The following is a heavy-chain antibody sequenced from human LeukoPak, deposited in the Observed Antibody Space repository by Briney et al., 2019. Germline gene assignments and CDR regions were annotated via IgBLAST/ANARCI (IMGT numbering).Heavy chain of an antibody. V-gene: IGHV3-21*01. CDR3: AREGIFGVVNPFDY. CDR1: GXTFSTYN. D-gene: IGHD3-3*02. J-gene: IGHJ4*02. Sequence: GGSLRLSCGASGXTFSTYNMNWVRQAPGKGLEWVSSISSRGSNIYYADPVKGRFTISRDNAKNSLYLQMSGLRAEDTAVYYCAREGIFGVVNPFDYWGQGTLVTVSS. CDR2: ISSRGSNI.